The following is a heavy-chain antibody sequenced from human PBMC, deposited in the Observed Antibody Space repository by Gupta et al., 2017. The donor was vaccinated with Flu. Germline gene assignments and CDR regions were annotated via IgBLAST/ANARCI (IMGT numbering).Heavy chain of an antibody. J-gene: IGHJ4*02. CDR1: GYTFTGYY. CDR3: ARAAGDVDYFYDSSGYWSGGVDY. V-gene: IGHV1-2*02. Sequence: QVQLVQSGAEVKKPGASAKVPCKASGYTFTGYYMHCVRQAPGQGLEWMGSINPNSGGTNYAPKVQGRVTMTRDTSVSPAYMELSRLRSDDTALYYCARAAGDVDYFYDSSGYWSGGVDYWGQGTLVTVSS. CDR2: INPNSGGT. D-gene: IGHD3-22*01.